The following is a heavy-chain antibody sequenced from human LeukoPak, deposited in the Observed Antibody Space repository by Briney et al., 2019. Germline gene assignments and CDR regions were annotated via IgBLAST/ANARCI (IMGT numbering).Heavy chain of an antibody. D-gene: IGHD6-19*01. Sequence: PSETLSLTCSVSGGSIGSYHWNWIRQPSGKGLEWTGIVFNNGGTKHNPSLKSRVAISVDTSKNQFSLKLSSVTAADTAVYYCARGKIAVAGKPFDYWGQGTLVTVSS. CDR3: ARGKIAVAGKPFDY. CDR1: GGSIGSYH. CDR2: VFNNGGT. J-gene: IGHJ4*02. V-gene: IGHV4-59*01.